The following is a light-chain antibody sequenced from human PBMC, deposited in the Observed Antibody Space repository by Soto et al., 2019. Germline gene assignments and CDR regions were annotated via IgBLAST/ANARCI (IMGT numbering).Light chain of an antibody. J-gene: IGLJ3*02. CDR1: SSDVGGYNY. CDR3: SSYAGSSTWV. CDR2: EVS. Sequence: QSAPTQPPPASGSPGQSATISCTGTSSDVGGYNYVSWYQQYPGKAPKLMIYEVSKRPSGVPDRFSGSKSGNTASLTVSGLQAEDEAAYYCSSYAGSSTWVFGGGTQLTVL. V-gene: IGLV2-8*01.